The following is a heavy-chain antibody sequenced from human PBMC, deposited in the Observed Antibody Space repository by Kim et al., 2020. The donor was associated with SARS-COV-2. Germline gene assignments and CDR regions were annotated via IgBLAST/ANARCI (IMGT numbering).Heavy chain of an antibody. V-gene: IGHV1-18*04. Sequence: ASVKVSCKASGYTFSSYGISWVRQAPGQGLEWMGWISVYNGNTNYAQKRQGRVAMTTDTSTSTAYMELRSLRSDDTAMYYCARDLSPGDEVDAFDIWGQGTMVTVSS. CDR3: ARDLSPGDEVDAFDI. J-gene: IGHJ3*02. CDR2: ISVYNGNT. CDR1: GYTFSSYG. D-gene: IGHD2-15*01.